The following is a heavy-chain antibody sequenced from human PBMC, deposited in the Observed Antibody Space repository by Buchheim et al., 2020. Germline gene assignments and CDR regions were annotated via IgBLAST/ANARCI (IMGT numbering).Heavy chain of an antibody. D-gene: IGHD3-22*01. CDR2: ISGSGGTT. CDR1: GFTFNSYV. J-gene: IGHJ4*02. CDR3: AKGSQYYDSSGYD. Sequence: EVQLLESGGGLVQPGGSLRLSCAASGFTFNSYVMTWVRQAPGKGLEWVSAISGSGGTTYYADSVRGRFTISRANSKKTLYLQMNSLRAEDTAVYYCAKGSQYYDSSGYDWGQGTL. V-gene: IGHV3-23*01.